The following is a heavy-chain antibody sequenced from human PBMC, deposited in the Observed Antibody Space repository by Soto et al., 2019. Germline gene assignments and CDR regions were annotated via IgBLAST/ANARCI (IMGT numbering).Heavy chain of an antibody. Sequence: SGPTLVKPTQTLTLTCTFSGFSLSTSGVGVGWIRQPPGKALEWLALIYWDDDKRYSPSLKSRLTITKDTSKNQVVLTMTNMDPVDTATYYCAHSASDIVVVVAASGGFFQHWGQGTLVTVSS. D-gene: IGHD2-15*01. CDR2: IYWDDDK. V-gene: IGHV2-5*02. CDR1: GFSLSTSGVG. J-gene: IGHJ1*01. CDR3: AHSASDIVVVVAASGGFFQH.